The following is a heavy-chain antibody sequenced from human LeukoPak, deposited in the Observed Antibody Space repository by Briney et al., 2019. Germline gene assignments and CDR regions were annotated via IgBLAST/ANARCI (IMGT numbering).Heavy chain of an antibody. V-gene: IGHV1-24*01. J-gene: IGHJ6*02. CDR2: FDPEDGET. D-gene: IGHD1-26*01. CDR3: ATHSPQVGAPTEHYYYYYGMDV. CDR1: GYTLTELS. Sequence: GASVKVSCKVSGYTLTELSMHWVRQAPGKGLEWMGGFDPEDGETIYAQKFQGRVTMTEDTSTDTAYMELSSLRSEDTAVYYCATHSPQVGAPTEHYYYYYGMDVWGQGTTVTVSS.